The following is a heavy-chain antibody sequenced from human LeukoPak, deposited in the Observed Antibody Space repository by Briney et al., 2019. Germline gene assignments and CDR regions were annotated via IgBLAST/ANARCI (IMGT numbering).Heavy chain of an antibody. CDR2: IYPGDSDT. CDR3: ARLPTCCSGGSCYGGYFDC. V-gene: IGHV5-51*01. CDR1: GYSSPNYW. J-gene: IGHJ4*02. D-gene: IGHD2-15*01. Sequence: GESLQISSNGSGYSSPNYWIGWVRQLPGKGLEWMGIIYPGDSDTRYNPSSQGQVTISADKSITTAYLQWSSLKASDTAMYYCARLPTCCSGGSCYGGYFDCWGQGTLVTVSS.